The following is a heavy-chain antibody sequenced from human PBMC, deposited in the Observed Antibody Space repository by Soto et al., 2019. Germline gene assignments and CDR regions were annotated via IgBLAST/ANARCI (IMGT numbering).Heavy chain of an antibody. D-gene: IGHD3-16*01. V-gene: IGHV3-15*01. Sequence: EVQLVESGGGLVKPGGSLRLSCAASGFTFSNAWMSWVRQAPGKGLEWVGRIKSKTDGGTTDYAAPVKGRFTISRDDSKTTLYLQMNSLKTEATAVYYCTALRPRYDYICGSYLQGAFDIWGQGTMVTVSS. J-gene: IGHJ3*02. CDR3: TALRPRYDYICGSYLQGAFDI. CDR2: IKSKTDGGTT. CDR1: GFTFSNAW.